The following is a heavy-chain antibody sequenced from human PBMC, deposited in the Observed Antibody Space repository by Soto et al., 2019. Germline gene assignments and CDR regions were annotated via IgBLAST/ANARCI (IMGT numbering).Heavy chain of an antibody. D-gene: IGHD3-10*01. V-gene: IGHV3-23*01. CDR3: AKWSGFGDA. CDR2: ISNDGSTT. CDR1: GFTLSSNS. J-gene: IGHJ5*02. Sequence: GSLRLSCAASGFTLSSNSMAWVRQAPGKRLQWVSGISNDGSTTFYIDSVRGRFTISRDTSTNTLYPQMDSLRVEDTAVYFCAKWSGFGDAWGQGTLVTVSS.